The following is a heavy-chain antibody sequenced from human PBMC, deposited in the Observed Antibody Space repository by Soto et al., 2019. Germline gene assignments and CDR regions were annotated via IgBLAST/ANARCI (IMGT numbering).Heavy chain of an antibody. J-gene: IGHJ3*02. D-gene: IGHD2-21*02. CDR3: ARVAGDDPLDI. Sequence: EVQLVESGGGLVQPGGSLRLSCAASGFIVSSNYMTWVRQAPGKGLEWVSIMYSGGTTYYAESVEGRFTISRHISKNTLDLQMNTLRFEDTAVYYCARVAGDDPLDIWGPGTMVTVSS. V-gene: IGHV3-53*04. CDR1: GFIVSSNY. CDR2: MYSGGTT.